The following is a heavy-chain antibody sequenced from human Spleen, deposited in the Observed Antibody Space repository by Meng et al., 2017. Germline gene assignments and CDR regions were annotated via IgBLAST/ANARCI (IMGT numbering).Heavy chain of an antibody. V-gene: IGHV4-4*07. Sequence: SETLSLTCTVSRGSISRSYWSWIRQPAGKGLEWIGRIYTTGRTDYNPSLKNRATISVDTSKNQFSLKLSSVTAADTAVYYCARVNDILTGYYYAGRTGPYYVDYWGQGTLVTVSS. CDR1: RGSISRSY. CDR2: IYTTGRT. D-gene: IGHD3-9*01. CDR3: ARVNDILTGYYYAGRTGPYYVDY. J-gene: IGHJ4*02.